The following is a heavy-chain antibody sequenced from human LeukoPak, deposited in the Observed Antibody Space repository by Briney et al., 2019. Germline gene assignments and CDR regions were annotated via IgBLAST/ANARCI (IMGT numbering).Heavy chain of an antibody. CDR3: ARDLSTEAVAGFFDY. CDR1: GFTFSSYS. V-gene: IGHV3-21*01. J-gene: IGHJ4*02. Sequence: GGSLRLSCAASGFTFSSYSMNWVRQAPGKGLEWVSSISSSSYIYYADSVKGRFTISRDNSKNTLYLQMNSLRAEDTAVYYCARDLSTEAVAGFFDYWGQGTLVTVSS. CDR2: ISSSSYI. D-gene: IGHD6-19*01.